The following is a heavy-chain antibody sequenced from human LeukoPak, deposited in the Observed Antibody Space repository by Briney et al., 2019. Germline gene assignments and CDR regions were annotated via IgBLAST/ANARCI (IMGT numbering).Heavy chain of an antibody. CDR1: GASISSNNW. CDR2: IYHSGST. J-gene: IGHJ4*02. Sequence: SGTLSLTCAVSGASISSNNWWWSWVRQPPGKGLEWIGEIYHSGSTNYNPSLKSRVTISVDTSKNQFSLKLSSVTAADTAVYYCARVNGFIGRSYGGNNGLYYFDYWGQGTLVTVSS. D-gene: IGHD4-23*01. V-gene: IGHV4-4*02. CDR3: ARVNGFIGRSYGGNNGLYYFDY.